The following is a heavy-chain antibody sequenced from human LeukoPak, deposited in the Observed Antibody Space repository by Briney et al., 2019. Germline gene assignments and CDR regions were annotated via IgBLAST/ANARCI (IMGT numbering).Heavy chain of an antibody. Sequence: GRSLRLSCAASGFTFSSYGMHWVRQAPGKGLEWVAVIWYDGSNKYYADSVKGRFTISRDNSKNTLYLQMNSLRAEDTAVYYCARGGSIAVPGTQSEYYGMDVWGQGTTVTVSS. V-gene: IGHV3-33*01. CDR1: GFTFSSYG. J-gene: IGHJ6*02. CDR3: ARGGSIAVPGTQSEYYGMDV. D-gene: IGHD6-19*01. CDR2: IWYDGSNK.